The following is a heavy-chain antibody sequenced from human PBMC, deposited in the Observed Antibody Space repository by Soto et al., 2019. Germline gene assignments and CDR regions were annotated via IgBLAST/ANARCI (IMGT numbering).Heavy chain of an antibody. J-gene: IGHJ6*02. CDR1: GYTFTSYG. Sequence: ASVKVSCKASGYTFTSYGISWVRQARGQGLEWMGWISAYNGNTNYAQKLQGRVTMTTDTSTSTAYMELRSLRSDDTAVYYCARDGYSYGYYYYGMDVWGQGTTVTVSS. D-gene: IGHD5-18*01. CDR2: ISAYNGNT. V-gene: IGHV1-18*04. CDR3: ARDGYSYGYYYYGMDV.